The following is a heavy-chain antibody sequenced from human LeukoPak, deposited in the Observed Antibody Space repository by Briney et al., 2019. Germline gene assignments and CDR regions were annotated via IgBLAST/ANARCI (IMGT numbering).Heavy chain of an antibody. CDR1: GYTFTSYD. D-gene: IGHD6-13*01. Sequence: ASVKVSCKASGYTFTSYDINWVRQATGQGLEWMGWMNPNSGNTGYAQKFQGRVTMTRNTSISTAYMELSSLRSEDTAVYYCARVSHLYSSSWYYTAYYYYYGMDVWGQGTTVTVSS. J-gene: IGHJ6*02. V-gene: IGHV1-8*01. CDR3: ARVSHLYSSSWYYTAYYYYYGMDV. CDR2: MNPNSGNT.